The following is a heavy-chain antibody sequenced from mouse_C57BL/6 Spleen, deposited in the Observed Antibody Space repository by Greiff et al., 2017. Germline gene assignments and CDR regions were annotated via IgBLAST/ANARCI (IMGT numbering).Heavy chain of an antibody. J-gene: IGHJ4*01. D-gene: IGHD2-5*01. CDR3: ARMGYSNYPYAMDY. Sequence: VQLQESGPGLVQPSQSLSITCTVSGFSLTSYGVHWVRQSPGKGLEWLGVIWSGGSTDYNAAFISRLSISKDNSKSQVFFKMNSLQADDTAIYYCARMGYSNYPYAMDYWGQGTSVTVAS. CDR1: GFSLTSYG. CDR2: IWSGGST. V-gene: IGHV2-2*01.